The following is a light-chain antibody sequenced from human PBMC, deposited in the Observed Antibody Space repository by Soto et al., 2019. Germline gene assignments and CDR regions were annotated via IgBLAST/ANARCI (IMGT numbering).Light chain of an antibody. CDR2: EVS. CDR1: SSDVGTYNL. CDR3: CSYAGSSTYYV. V-gene: IGLV2-23*02. Sequence: SVLTQPASVAGSPGQSITISCTGTSSDVGTYNLVSWYQQHPGKAPKLMIYEVSERPSGVSNRFSGSKSGNTASLTISGLQAEDEADYYCCSYAGSSTYYVFGIGTKVTVL. J-gene: IGLJ1*01.